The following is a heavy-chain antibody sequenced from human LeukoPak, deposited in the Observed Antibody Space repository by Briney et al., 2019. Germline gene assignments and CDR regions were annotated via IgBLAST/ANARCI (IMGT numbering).Heavy chain of an antibody. J-gene: IGHJ4*02. CDR1: GFSISTNY. D-gene: IGHD6-13*01. V-gene: IGHV3-53*01. CDR3: ASHYRSRGTCYFDG. CDR2: VYSGGTT. Sequence: GGSLTLSCAVSGFSISTNYMSWVRQAPGKGLEWLCIVYSGGTTSYADSERGRFTLSRDISKNTVSLQMNDLRVADTAVYYCASHYRSRGTCYFDGWGRGALVIASS.